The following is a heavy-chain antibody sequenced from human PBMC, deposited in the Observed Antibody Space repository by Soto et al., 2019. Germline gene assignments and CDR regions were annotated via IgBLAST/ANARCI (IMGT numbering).Heavy chain of an antibody. CDR3: SIVTRRIADAFLF. V-gene: IGHV3-9*01. J-gene: IGHJ3*01. Sequence: PGGSLRLSCAASGFTFDDYAMHWVRQAPGKGLEWVSGISWNSGSIGYADSVKGRFTISRDNAKNSLYLQMNSLRAEDTALYYCSIVTRRIADAFLFSGKGIM. CDR1: GFTFDDYA. CDR2: ISWNSGSI. D-gene: IGHD6-13*01.